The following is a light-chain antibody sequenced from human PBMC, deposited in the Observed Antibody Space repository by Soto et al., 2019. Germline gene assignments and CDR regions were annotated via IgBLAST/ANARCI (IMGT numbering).Light chain of an antibody. CDR1: RSFASSY. Sequence: EIVLTQSLATLSLSPGERATISCRASRSFASSYLGWYQHKPGQAPRLLIYAAPSRASGIPDRFIGSGSGTDLTLTISRLEPDDSAVYYCHHYDSSPPYTFGQGTKLEI. V-gene: IGKV3-20*01. CDR2: AAP. CDR3: HHYDSSPPYT. J-gene: IGKJ2*01.